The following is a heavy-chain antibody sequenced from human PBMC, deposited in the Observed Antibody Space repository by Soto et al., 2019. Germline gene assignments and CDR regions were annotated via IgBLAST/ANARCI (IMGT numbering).Heavy chain of an antibody. V-gene: IGHV4-39*07. CDR3: TTQGFGIIHGLVDV. J-gene: IGHJ6*01. D-gene: IGHD3-3*01. CDR2: ISYSGYT. CDR1: GGSISSSSFH. Sequence: PSETLSLTCTVSGGSISSSSFHWGWIRQPPGKGLEWIGSISYSGYTYYNPSLKSRVLISLDTSKNQVSLNLASVTAADTAIYYCTTQGFGIIHGLVDVWGQGTSVTVSS.